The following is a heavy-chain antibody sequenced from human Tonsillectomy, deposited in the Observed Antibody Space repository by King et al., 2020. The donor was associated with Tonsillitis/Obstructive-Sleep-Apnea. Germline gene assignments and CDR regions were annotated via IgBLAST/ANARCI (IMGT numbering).Heavy chain of an antibody. D-gene: IGHD2-15*01. V-gene: IGHV4-59*01. Sequence: QLQESGPGLVKPSETLSLTCTVSGGSISSDYWSWIRQPPGKGLEWIGYIYYSGSTNYNPSLKSRVTISVVTSKNQFSLKLSSVTAADTAVYYCARERGPGVYCSGGSCYGWFDPWGQGTLVTVSS. J-gene: IGHJ5*02. CDR2: IYYSGST. CDR1: GGSISSDY. CDR3: ARERGPGVYCSGGSCYGWFDP.